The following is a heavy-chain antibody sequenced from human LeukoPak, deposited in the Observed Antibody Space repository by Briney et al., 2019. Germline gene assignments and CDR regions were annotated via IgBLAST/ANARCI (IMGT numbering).Heavy chain of an antibody. J-gene: IGHJ4*02. CDR2: ISGSGGST. CDR3: ASSSGYSHFDY. Sequence: PGGSLRLSCAASGFTFSNYALSWVRQAPGKGLEWVSDISGSGGSTYYADSVKGRFTISRDNAKNSLYLQMNSLRAEDTAVYYCASSSGYSHFDYWGQGTLVTVFS. V-gene: IGHV3-23*01. CDR1: GFTFSNYA. D-gene: IGHD3-22*01.